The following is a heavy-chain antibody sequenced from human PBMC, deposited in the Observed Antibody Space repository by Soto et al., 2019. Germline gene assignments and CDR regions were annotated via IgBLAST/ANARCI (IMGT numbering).Heavy chain of an antibody. CDR1: GFTFSNAW. D-gene: IGHD6-19*01. CDR3: TTASYSSGWFYYYYGMDV. V-gene: IGHV3-15*07. Sequence: EVQLVESGGGLVKPGGSLRLSCAASGFTFSNAWMNWVRQAPGKGLEWVGRIKSKTDGGTTDYAAPVKGRFTISRDDSKNTLYLRMNSLKTEDTAVYYCTTASYSSGWFYYYYGMDVWGQGTTVTVSS. CDR2: IKSKTDGGTT. J-gene: IGHJ6*02.